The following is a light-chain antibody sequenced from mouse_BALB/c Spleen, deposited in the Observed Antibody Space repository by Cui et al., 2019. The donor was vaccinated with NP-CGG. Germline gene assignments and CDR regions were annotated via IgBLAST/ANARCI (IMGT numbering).Light chain of an antibody. V-gene: IGLV1*01. Sequence: HAVVTQESVLTTSPGETVTLTGRSSTGAVTTSNYANWVQEKPDHLFTGLIGGTNNRVPGVPARFSGSLIGDKAALTITGAQTEDEAIYFCALWYSNHWVFGGGTKLTVL. J-gene: IGLJ1*01. CDR3: ALWYSNHWV. CDR1: TGAVTTSNY. CDR2: GTN.